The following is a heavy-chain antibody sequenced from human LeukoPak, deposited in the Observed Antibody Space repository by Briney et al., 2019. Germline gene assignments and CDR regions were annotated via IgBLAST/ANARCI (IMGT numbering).Heavy chain of an antibody. V-gene: IGHV4-38-2*01. Sequence: KPSETLSLTCAVSGYSISSGYYWGWIRPPPGKGLEWIGSIYHSGSTYYDPSLKSRVTISVDTSKNQFSLKLSSVTAADTAVYYCARHLYSPAAHDAFDIWGQGTMVTVSS. J-gene: IGHJ3*02. CDR2: IYHSGST. D-gene: IGHD2-2*01. CDR1: GYSISSGYY. CDR3: ARHLYSPAAHDAFDI.